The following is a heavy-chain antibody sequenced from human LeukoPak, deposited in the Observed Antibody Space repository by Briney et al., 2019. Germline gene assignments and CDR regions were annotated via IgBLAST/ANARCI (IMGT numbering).Heavy chain of an antibody. CDR3: ARDGVVNFWVSFGTYIYYYHMDV. D-gene: IGHD3-3*01. CDR1: GFSFSNYW. J-gene: IGHJ6*04. V-gene: IGHV3-7*01. Sequence: GGSLTLSWVPSGFSFSNYWMSWARQAPGDGLEWVGNIKEDGSEKEYVVSVKGRFTICRYNAESSLYQQMHSLRAEYTAVYYCARDGVVNFWVSFGTYIYYYHMDVWGKGNTVTVSS. CDR2: IKEDGSEK.